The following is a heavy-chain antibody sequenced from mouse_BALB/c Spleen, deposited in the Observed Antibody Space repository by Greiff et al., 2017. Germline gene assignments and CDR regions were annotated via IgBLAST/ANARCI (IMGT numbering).Heavy chain of an antibody. Sequence: QVQLQQSGAELMKPGASVKISCKATGYTFSSYWIEWVKQRPGHGLEWIGEILPGSGSTNYNEKFKGKATFTADTSSNTAYMQLSSLTSEDSAVYYCARWGLWLRLYYFDYWGQGTTLTVSS. D-gene: IGHD2-2*01. V-gene: IGHV1-9*01. CDR2: ILPGSGST. J-gene: IGHJ2*01. CDR3: ARWGLWLRLYYFDY. CDR1: GYTFSSYW.